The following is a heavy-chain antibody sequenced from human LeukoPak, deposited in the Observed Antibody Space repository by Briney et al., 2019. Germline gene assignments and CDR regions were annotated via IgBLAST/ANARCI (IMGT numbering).Heavy chain of an antibody. V-gene: IGHV1-2*02. CDR2: INPNSGDT. Sequence: ASVKVSCKASGYTFTGYYTHWVRQAPGQGLEWMGWINPNSGDTYYAQKFQGRVTVTRDTSISTAYMELSRPRSDDTAVYYCARVGSSGWYVHPTLDYWGQGTLVTVSS. J-gene: IGHJ4*02. CDR3: ARVGSSGWYVHPTLDY. D-gene: IGHD6-19*01. CDR1: GYTFTGYY.